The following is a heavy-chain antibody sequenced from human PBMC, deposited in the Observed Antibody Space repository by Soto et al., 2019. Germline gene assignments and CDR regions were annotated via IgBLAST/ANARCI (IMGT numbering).Heavy chain of an antibody. CDR2: IYYSGST. Sequence: SETLSLTCTVSGGSISSSSYYWGWIRQPPGKGLEWIGSIYYSGSTYYNPSLKSRVTISVDTSKNQFSLKLSSVTAADTAVYYCASIVGATGRAFDIWGQGTMVTVSS. CDR1: GGSISSSSYY. V-gene: IGHV4-39*01. CDR3: ASIVGATGRAFDI. D-gene: IGHD1-26*01. J-gene: IGHJ3*02.